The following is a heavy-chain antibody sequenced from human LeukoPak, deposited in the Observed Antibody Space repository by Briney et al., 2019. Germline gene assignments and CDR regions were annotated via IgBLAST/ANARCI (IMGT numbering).Heavy chain of an antibody. D-gene: IGHD6-19*01. CDR2: IRYDGSNK. V-gene: IGHV3-30*02. CDR3: AKDSAISGWFYYFDY. CDR1: GFTFSSYG. J-gene: IGHJ4*02. Sequence: GGSLRLSCAASGFTFSSYGMHWVRQAPGKGLEWVAFIRYDGSNKYYADSVKGRFTISRDNSKNTLYLQMNSLRAEDTAVYYCAKDSAISGWFYYFDYWGQGTLVTVSS.